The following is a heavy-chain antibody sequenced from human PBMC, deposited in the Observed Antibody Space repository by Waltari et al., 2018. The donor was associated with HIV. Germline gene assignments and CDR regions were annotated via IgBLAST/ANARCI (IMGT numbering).Heavy chain of an antibody. J-gene: IGHJ4*02. Sequence: EVQLVESGGGLVKPGVLLRLPCAPSGFTFSSYTMTCVHQAPGRRYEWVSSISRCSSYRYYADSVKGRFTISRDNAKNSLYLQVNSLRAEDTAVYYCARDPRRDPTLYYFDYWGQGTLVTVSS. CDR3: ARDPRRDPTLYYFDY. D-gene: IGHD1-26*01. V-gene: IGHV3-21*01. CDR1: GFTFSSYT. CDR2: ISRCSSYR.